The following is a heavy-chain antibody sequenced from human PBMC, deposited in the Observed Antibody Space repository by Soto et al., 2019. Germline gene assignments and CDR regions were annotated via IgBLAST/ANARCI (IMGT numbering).Heavy chain of an antibody. Sequence: SETLSLTCTVSGGSVSSGSYYWSWIRQPPGKGLEWIGYIYYSGSTNYNPSLKSRVTMSVDTSKNQFSLKLSSVTAADTAVYYCARRNETPNWFGPWGQGTLVTVSS. CDR1: GGSVSSGSYY. J-gene: IGHJ5*02. CDR3: ARRNETPNWFGP. D-gene: IGHD2-15*01. V-gene: IGHV4-61*01. CDR2: IYYSGST.